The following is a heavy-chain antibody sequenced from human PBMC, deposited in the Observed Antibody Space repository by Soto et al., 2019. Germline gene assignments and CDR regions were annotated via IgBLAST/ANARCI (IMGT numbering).Heavy chain of an antibody. CDR2: IDTSGST. CDR3: ARGGQDFCSGSFDY. J-gene: IGHJ4*02. CDR1: GGSISNYY. D-gene: IGHD3-3*01. V-gene: IGHV4-4*07. Sequence: PSEILSLTCTVSGGSISNYYCNWIRQPAGKGLEWIGRIDTSGSTNYNPSLKSRVTMSVDTSKQEFSLKLSSVTAADTALYYCARGGQDFCSGSFDYWGRGALVTVSS.